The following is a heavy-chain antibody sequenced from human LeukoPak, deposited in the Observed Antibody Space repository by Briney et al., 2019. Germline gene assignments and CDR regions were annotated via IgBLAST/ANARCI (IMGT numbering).Heavy chain of an antibody. CDR3: SRGSGWLSVY. J-gene: IGHJ4*02. D-gene: IGHD6-19*01. Sequence: GGSQRLSCTASGLTVGDYLMSWFRQAPGKGLEWIGFISGGTTEYAASVKGRFTISRDDSTSIAYLQMNSLTTEDTAVYYCSRGSGWLSVYWGQGTLVTVSS. V-gene: IGHV3-49*03. CDR2: ISGGTT. CDR1: GLTVGDYL.